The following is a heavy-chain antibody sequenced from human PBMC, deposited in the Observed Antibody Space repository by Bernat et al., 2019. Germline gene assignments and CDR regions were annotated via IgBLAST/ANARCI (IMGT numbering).Heavy chain of an antibody. CDR2: ISSDGSST. CDR1: GFTFSTYS. V-gene: IGHV3-74*01. CDR3: AQYCSSTSCFHDAFDI. Sequence: EVQLVESGGGLVQPGGSLRLSCAASGFTFSTYSMHWVRQAPEKGLVWVSRISSDGSSTNYADSVKGRFTISRDNAKNTLYLQMNSLRAEDTAVYYCAQYCSSTSCFHDAFDIWGQGTMVTVSS. D-gene: IGHD2-2*01. J-gene: IGHJ3*02.